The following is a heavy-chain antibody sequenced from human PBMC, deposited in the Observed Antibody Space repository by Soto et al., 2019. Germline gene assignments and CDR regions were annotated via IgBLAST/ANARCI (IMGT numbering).Heavy chain of an antibody. CDR2: IYYSGST. CDR3: ARGVGARIGY. V-gene: IGHV4-30-4*01. Sequence: QVQLQESGPGLVKPSQTLSLNCTVSGGSISSGDYYWSWIRQPPGNGLERIGYIYYSGSTYYKPSLKSRVTISVDTSKNQPALKLSSVTAADTAVYYCARGVGARIGYWGQGTLVTVSS. CDR1: GGSISSGDYY. D-gene: IGHD1-26*01. J-gene: IGHJ4*02.